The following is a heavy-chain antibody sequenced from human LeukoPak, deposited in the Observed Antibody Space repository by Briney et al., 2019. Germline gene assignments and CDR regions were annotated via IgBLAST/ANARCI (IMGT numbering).Heavy chain of an antibody. CDR3: ARSPWYYYGSGSYYNAPKYFDY. CDR1: DGSFSGYY. V-gene: IGHV4-34*01. Sequence: SETLSLTCAVYDGSFSGYYWSWIRQPPGKGLEWIGEINHSGSTNYNPPLKSRVTISVDTSKNQFSLKLSSVTAADTAVYYCARSPWYYYGSGSYYNAPKYFDYWGQGTLVTVSS. CDR2: INHSGST. D-gene: IGHD3-10*01. J-gene: IGHJ4*02.